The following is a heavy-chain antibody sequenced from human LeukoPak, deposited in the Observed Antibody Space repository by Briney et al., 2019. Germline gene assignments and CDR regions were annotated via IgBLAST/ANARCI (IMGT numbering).Heavy chain of an antibody. D-gene: IGHD6-19*01. V-gene: IGHV1-46*01. CDR2: INPSGGST. CDR3: ARVSSGLERWYYFDY. CDR1: GYTFTSYY. J-gene: IGHJ4*02. Sequence: ASVKVSCKASGYTFTSYYMHWVRQAPGQGLEWMGLINPSGGSTSYAQKFQGRVTMTTDTYTSTVYMELSSLRSEDTSVYYCARVSSGLERWYYFDYWGQGTLVTVSS.